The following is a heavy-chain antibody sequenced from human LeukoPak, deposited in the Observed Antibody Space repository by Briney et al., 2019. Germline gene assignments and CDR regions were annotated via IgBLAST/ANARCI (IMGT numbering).Heavy chain of an antibody. Sequence: GGSLRLSCEGSAFIFSGHWMNWVRQTPGKGLEWVASIKEDGSVRQYVDSVKGRFSISRDNTKGSLFLQLNSLRAEDTAVYYCARVGLRPYFDYWGQGTLVTVSS. J-gene: IGHJ4*02. CDR3: ARVGLRPYFDY. CDR1: AFIFSGHW. D-gene: IGHD4-17*01. V-gene: IGHV3-7*01. CDR2: IKEDGSVR.